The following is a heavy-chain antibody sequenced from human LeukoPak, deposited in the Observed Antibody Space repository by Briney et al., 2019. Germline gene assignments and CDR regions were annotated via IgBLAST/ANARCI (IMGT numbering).Heavy chain of an antibody. Sequence: PSETLSLTCTVTGGSISSYYWSWIQQPPGKGPEWIGYIYYSGSTNYNPSLKSRFTILVDTPKNQFSLKLSSVTAADTAVYYCARAYSSSIDYWGQGTLVTVSS. J-gene: IGHJ4*02. D-gene: IGHD6-13*01. V-gene: IGHV4-59*01. CDR3: ARAYSSSIDY. CDR1: GGSISSYY. CDR2: IYYSGST.